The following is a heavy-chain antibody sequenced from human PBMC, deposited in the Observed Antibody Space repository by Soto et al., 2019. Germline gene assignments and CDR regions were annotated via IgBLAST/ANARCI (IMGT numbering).Heavy chain of an antibody. Sequence: KPSETLSLTCNVSGDSTAIYYWSWIRQSAGKGLEWIGRIYTTGSINYNPSLRSRVTMSRDSSKNQLFLSLTSVTAADTAVYYCVRDRLNWFDPWGQGVLVTVSS. V-gene: IGHV4-4*07. CDR2: IYTTGSI. CDR1: GDSTAIYY. CDR3: VRDRLNWFDP. J-gene: IGHJ5*02.